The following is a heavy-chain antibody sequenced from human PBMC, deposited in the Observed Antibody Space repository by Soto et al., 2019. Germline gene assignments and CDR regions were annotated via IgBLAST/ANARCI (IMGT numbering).Heavy chain of an antibody. J-gene: IGHJ5*02. V-gene: IGHV1-69*02. Sequence: QVQLVQSGAEVKKPGSSVKVSCKASGGTFSSYTISWVRQAPGQGLEWMGRIIPILGIANYAQKFQGRVTITADKSTSTAYMELSSLRSEDTAVYYCALGPHCSSTSCYRANWFDPWGQGTLVTVSS. CDR1: GGTFSSYT. CDR2: IIPILGIA. D-gene: IGHD2-2*01. CDR3: ALGPHCSSTSCYRANWFDP.